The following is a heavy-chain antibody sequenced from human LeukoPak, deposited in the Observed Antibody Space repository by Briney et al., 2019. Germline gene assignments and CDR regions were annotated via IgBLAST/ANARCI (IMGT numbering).Heavy chain of an antibody. D-gene: IGHD4-17*01. CDR2: IYFSGRT. Sequence: SETLSLTCTVAGGYISNYWWSWIRQPAGKGLEWIGRIYFSGRTNYNPSLKSRVSMSVDTSKNQFSLKLSSVTAADTAVYYCTRSDYGDYESDYWGQGTLVTVSS. CDR3: TRSDYGDYESDY. J-gene: IGHJ4*02. V-gene: IGHV4-4*07. CDR1: GGYISNYW.